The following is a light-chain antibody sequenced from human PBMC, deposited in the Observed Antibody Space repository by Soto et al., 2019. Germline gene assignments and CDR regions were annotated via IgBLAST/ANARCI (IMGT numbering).Light chain of an antibody. V-gene: IGLV1-47*01. CDR2: RNN. J-gene: IGLJ1*01. CDR3: ATWDDSLSGFV. Sequence: QSGLTQAPSVSGTPGQRVTISCSGSSSNIGSNSVYWYQPLTGTAPKLLIYRNNQRPSGVPDRISGSKSDTSASLAISGLRSEDEADYYCATWDDSLSGFVFGTGTKVTVL. CDR1: SSNIGSNS.